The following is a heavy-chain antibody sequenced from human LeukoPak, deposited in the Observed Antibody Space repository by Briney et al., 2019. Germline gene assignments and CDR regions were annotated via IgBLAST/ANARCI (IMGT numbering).Heavy chain of an antibody. D-gene: IGHD5-12*01. CDR3: AAKGEGYSGTYVFAH. V-gene: IGHV3-23*01. J-gene: IGHJ4*02. Sequence: GSLRLSCAASGFTFSSYAMSWVRQAPGKGLEWVSAISGSGGSTYYADSVKGRFTISRDNSKNTLYLQMNSLRAEDTAIYYCAAKGEGYSGTYVFAHWGRGTLVTVSS. CDR2: ISGSGGST. CDR1: GFTFSSYA.